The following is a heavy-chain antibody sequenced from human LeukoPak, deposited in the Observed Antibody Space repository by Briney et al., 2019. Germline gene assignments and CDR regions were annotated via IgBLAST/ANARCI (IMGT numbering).Heavy chain of an antibody. CDR3: TRHQYDAFEI. V-gene: IGHV3-53*01. J-gene: IGHJ3*02. CDR1: GITVSSYY. D-gene: IGHD4-11*01. Sequence: HPGGSLRLSCAASGITVSSYYMSWVRQAPGKGLEWVSVIYGGGGTYHADSAKGRFAISRDNSKNTLYLQISSLRAEDTAIYYCTRHQYDAFEIWGQGAMVTVSS. CDR2: IYGGGGT.